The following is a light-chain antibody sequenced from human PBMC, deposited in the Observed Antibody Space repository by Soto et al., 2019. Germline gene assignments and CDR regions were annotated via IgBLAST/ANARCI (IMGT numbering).Light chain of an antibody. J-gene: IGKJ2*01. V-gene: IGKV3-15*01. CDR1: QSVSSN. CDR2: GAS. CDR3: QQYNTYPYT. Sequence: EIVMTQSPATLSVSPGERATLSCRASQSVSSNLAWYQQKPGQAPRLLIYGASTRATGIPARFSGSGSGTEFTLTISSLQSEDFAVYYCQQYNTYPYTFGQGTKLEIK.